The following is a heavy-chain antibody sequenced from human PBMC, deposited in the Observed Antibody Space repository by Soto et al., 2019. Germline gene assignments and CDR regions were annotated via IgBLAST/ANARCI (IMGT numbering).Heavy chain of an antibody. CDR1: GSTFSSYA. D-gene: IGHD1-1*01. V-gene: IGHV3-33*01. CDR2: IWYDGSNE. J-gene: IGHJ4*02. Sequence: QVQLVESGGGVAQPGRSLRLSCAASGSTFSSYAMHWVRQAPGKGLEWVAVIWYDGSNEDYADSVKGRFTISRDNSKNTLFLLMNRLRVEDTAVYYCAREETGTFDRWGQGTLVTVSS. CDR3: AREETGTFDR.